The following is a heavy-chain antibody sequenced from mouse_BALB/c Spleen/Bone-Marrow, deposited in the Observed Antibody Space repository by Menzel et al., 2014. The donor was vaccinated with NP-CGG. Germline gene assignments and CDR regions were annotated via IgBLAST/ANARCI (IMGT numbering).Heavy chain of an antibody. CDR2: INPTNGRS. V-gene: IGHV1S81*02. J-gene: IGHJ4*01. D-gene: IGHD1-1*01. CDR1: GYIFTNYW. CDR3: ARRGDYCGAMDY. Sequence: QVQLKQSGAELVKPGASVKLSCKASGYIFTNYWMHWVKQRPGQGLSWIGEINPTNGRSNYNEKFKSKATLTVDKSSSTAYMQLSSLTSEDSAVYYCARRGDYCGAMDYWGQGTSVTVSS.